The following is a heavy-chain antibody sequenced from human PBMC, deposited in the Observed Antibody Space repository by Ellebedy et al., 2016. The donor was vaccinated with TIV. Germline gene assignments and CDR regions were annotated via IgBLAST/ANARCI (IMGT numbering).Heavy chain of an antibody. D-gene: IGHD6-25*01. CDR2: VNSDGTNT. Sequence: GESLKISCAASGFTFRDYWMHWVRQAPGKGLVWVSRVNSDGTNTNYADSVKGRFTISRDNAKNTLYLQMNSLRAEDTAVYYCASPTAAAHSYGMDLWGQGTTVTVSS. V-gene: IGHV3-74*01. CDR3: ASPTAAAHSYGMDL. CDR1: GFTFRDYW. J-gene: IGHJ6*02.